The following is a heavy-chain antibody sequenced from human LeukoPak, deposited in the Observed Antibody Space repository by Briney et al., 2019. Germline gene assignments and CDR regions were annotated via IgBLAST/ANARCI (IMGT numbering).Heavy chain of an antibody. J-gene: IGHJ6*03. CDR2: IYTSGST. D-gene: IGHD1-26*01. CDR1: GGSISGYY. CDR3: ARRVVGATQNKYYYYMDV. Sequence: SETLSLTCSVSGGSISGYYWSWIRQPAGKGLEWIGRIYTSGSTYYNPSLTSRVTISVDTSKNQFSLKLSSVTAADTAVYYCARRVVGATQNKYYYYMDVWGKGTTVTVSS. V-gene: IGHV4-4*07.